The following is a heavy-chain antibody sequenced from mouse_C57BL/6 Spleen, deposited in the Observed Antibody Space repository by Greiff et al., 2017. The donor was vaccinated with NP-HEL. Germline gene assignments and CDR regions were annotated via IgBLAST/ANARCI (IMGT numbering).Heavy chain of an antibody. D-gene: IGHD2-1*01. Sequence: VKLVESGAELVKPGASVKLSCKASGYTFTEYTIHWVKQRSGQGLEWIGWFYPGSGSIKYNEKFKDKATLTADKSSSTVYMELSRLTSEDSAVYFCARHEIYYGNYGAMDYWGQGTSVTVSS. V-gene: IGHV1-62-2*01. J-gene: IGHJ4*01. CDR1: GYTFTEYT. CDR2: FYPGSGSI. CDR3: ARHEIYYGNYGAMDY.